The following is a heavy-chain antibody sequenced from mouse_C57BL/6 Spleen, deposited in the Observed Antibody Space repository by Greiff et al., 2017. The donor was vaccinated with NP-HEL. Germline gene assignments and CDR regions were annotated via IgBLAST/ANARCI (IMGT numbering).Heavy chain of an antibody. CDR2: IYPRSGNT. Sequence: QVQLQQSGAELARPGASVKLSCKASGYTFTSYGISWVKQRTGQGLEWIGEIYPRSGNTYYNEKFKGKATLTADKSSSTAYMELRSLTSEDSAVYFCAREPTVVGYYAMDYWGQGTSVTVSS. D-gene: IGHD1-1*01. J-gene: IGHJ4*01. CDR1: GYTFTSYG. CDR3: AREPTVVGYYAMDY. V-gene: IGHV1-81*01.